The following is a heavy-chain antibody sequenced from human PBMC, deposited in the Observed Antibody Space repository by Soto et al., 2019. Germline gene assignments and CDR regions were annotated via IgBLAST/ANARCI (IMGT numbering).Heavy chain of an antibody. J-gene: IGHJ6*02. CDR1: GYTFTSYG. D-gene: IGHD2-2*01. CDR2: ISAYNGNT. CDR3: AREGYCISTSCYAGSYYYYGMDV. Sequence: QVQLVQSGAEVKKPGASVKVSCKASGYTFTSYGISWVRQAPGQGLEWMGWISAYNGNTNYAQKRQGRGTMTTDNSTSTAYMELRSLRSDETAVDYCAREGYCISTSCYAGSYYYYGMDVWGQGTKVTVSS. V-gene: IGHV1-18*01.